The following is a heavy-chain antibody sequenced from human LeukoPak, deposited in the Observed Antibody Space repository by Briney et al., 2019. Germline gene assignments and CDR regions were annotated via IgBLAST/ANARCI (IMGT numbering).Heavy chain of an antibody. CDR2: LSYDGNNE. CDR1: GFNFSTNT. Sequence: GRSLRLSCAASGFNFSTNTMHWVRQAPGKGLEWVALLSYDGNNEYYADSVKGRFTISRDNSMNTLDLQMNSLRVEDTAMYYCASPPFSYTTSWEHHDWGQGTLVTVAS. J-gene: IGHJ4*02. D-gene: IGHD1-26*01. V-gene: IGHV3-30-3*01. CDR3: ASPPFSYTTSWEHHD.